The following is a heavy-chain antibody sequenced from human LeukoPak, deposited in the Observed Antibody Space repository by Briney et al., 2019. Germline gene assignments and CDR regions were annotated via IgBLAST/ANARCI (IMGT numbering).Heavy chain of an antibody. J-gene: IGHJ4*02. Sequence: SQTLSLTCTVSDGSISSGDYYWSWIRQPPGKGLEWIGYIYYSGSTYYNPSLKSRVTISVDTSKNQFSLKLSSVTAADTAVYYCARANSGDYDFWSGYYPFDYWGQGTLVTVSS. CDR3: ARANSGDYDFWSGYYPFDY. CDR2: IYYSGST. D-gene: IGHD3-3*01. V-gene: IGHV4-30-4*08. CDR1: DGSISSGDYY.